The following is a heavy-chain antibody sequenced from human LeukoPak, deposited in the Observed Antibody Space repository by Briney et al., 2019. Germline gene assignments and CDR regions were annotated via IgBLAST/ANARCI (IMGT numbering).Heavy chain of an antibody. CDR3: ARLRASSSWYDRGDRIDY. J-gene: IGHJ4*02. CDR2: INHSGST. Sequence: KSSETPSLTCAVYGGSFSGYYWSWIRQPPGKGLEWIGEINHSGSTNYNPSLKSRVTISVDTSKNQFSLKLSSVTAADTAVYYCARLRASSSWYDRGDRIDYWGQGTLVTVSS. D-gene: IGHD6-13*01. CDR1: GGSFSGYY. V-gene: IGHV4-34*01.